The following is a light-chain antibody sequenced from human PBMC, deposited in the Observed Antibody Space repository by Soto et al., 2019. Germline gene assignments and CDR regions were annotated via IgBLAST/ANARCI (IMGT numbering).Light chain of an antibody. CDR2: GAS. CDR1: QSVNSH. CDR3: QQYDGSPLT. Sequence: IVMTQSPATLPVSPGERATLSCRTSQSVNSHLAWYQHKPGQAPRLLIYGASSRATGIPTRFSGSGSGTEFTLTIDSLQSEDFAMYYCQQYDGSPLTFGPGTKVDIK. J-gene: IGKJ3*01. V-gene: IGKV3-15*01.